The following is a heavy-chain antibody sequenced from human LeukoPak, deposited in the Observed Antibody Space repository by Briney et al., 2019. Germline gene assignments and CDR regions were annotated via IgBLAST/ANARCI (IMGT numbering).Heavy chain of an antibody. V-gene: IGHV1-18*01. D-gene: IGHD3-3*01. CDR3: GRWSPDPNDS. J-gene: IGHJ4*02. CDR2: ISAYNGRT. CDR1: GYTFINHG. Sequence: ASVKVSYKASGYTFINHGISWVRQATGQGLEWMGWISAYNGRTEYAQKFQDRVTMTTDTSTTTGYMELRSLRSDDTAVYFCGRWSPDPNDSWGQGTLVTVSS.